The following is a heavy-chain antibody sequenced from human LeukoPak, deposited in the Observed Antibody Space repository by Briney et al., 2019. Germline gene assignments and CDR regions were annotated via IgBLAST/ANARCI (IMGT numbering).Heavy chain of an antibody. CDR3: AATYSGNWEFDY. V-gene: IGHV3-20*04. CDR2: INWNGDNT. J-gene: IGHJ4*02. Sequence: GGSLRLSCAASAFTFSNYAMSWVRQAPGKGLEWVSGINWNGDNTGSADSVKGRFTISRDNAKNSLYLEMNSLRAEDTALYYCAATYSGNWEFDYWGQGTLVTVSS. CDR1: AFTFSNYA. D-gene: IGHD1-26*01.